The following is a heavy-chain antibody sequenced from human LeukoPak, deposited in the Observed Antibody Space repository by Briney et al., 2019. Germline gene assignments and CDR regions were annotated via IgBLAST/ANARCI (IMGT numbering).Heavy chain of an antibody. Sequence: SETLSLTCAVYGVSFSGYYWSWVRQPPGKGLEWIGEINHSGSTNYNPSLKSRVTISVDTSKNQFSLKLTSVTAADTAVYYCASRYVSSEVVIIPTAKNSWFDPWGQGTLVTVSS. CDR2: INHSGST. D-gene: IGHD3-3*01. CDR1: GVSFSGYY. J-gene: IGHJ5*02. CDR3: ASRYVSSEVVIIPTAKNSWFDP. V-gene: IGHV4-34*01.